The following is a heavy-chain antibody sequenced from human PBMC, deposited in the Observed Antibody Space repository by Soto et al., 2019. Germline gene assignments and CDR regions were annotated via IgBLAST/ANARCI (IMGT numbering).Heavy chain of an antibody. CDR2: ISSSSSYI. CDR3: ARDRIAARPGAFDI. D-gene: IGHD6-6*01. V-gene: IGHV3-21*01. Sequence: EVQLVESGGGLVKPGASLRLSCAASGFTFSSYSMNWVRQAPGKGLEWVSSISSSSSYIYYADSVKGRFTISRDNAKNSLYLQMNSLRAEDTAVYYCARDRIAARPGAFDIWGQGTMVTVSS. J-gene: IGHJ3*02. CDR1: GFTFSSYS.